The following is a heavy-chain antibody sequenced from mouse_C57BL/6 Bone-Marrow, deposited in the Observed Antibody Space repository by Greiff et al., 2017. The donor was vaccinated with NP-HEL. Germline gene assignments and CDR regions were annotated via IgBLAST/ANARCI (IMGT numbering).Heavy chain of an antibody. D-gene: IGHD2-3*01. V-gene: IGHV14-4*01. Sequence: VQLQQSGAELVRPGASVKLSCTASGFNIKDDYMHWVKQRPEQGLEWIGWIDPENGDTEYASKFQGKATITADTYSNTAYLQLSSLTSEDTAVYYCTTPDVGYYRGYAMDYWGQGTSVTVSS. CDR2: IDPENGDT. J-gene: IGHJ4*01. CDR1: GFNIKDDY. CDR3: TTPDVGYYRGYAMDY.